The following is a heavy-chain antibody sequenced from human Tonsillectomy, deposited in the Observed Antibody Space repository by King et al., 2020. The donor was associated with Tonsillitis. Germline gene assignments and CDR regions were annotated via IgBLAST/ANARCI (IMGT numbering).Heavy chain of an antibody. CDR1: GFTFDDYS. CDR3: AKDTRALYDFWTGSFDY. D-gene: IGHD3-3*01. V-gene: IGHV3-9*01. Sequence: VQLVESGGGLVQPGRSLRISCAASGFTFDDYSVHWVRPALGKGLEGVSGISWNSGGTGLAVSLKGRFTISWHNAKNSLYLQMNSLRAEDTALYYCAKDTRALYDFWTGSFDYWGQGTLVTVSS. J-gene: IGHJ4*02. CDR2: ISWNSGGT.